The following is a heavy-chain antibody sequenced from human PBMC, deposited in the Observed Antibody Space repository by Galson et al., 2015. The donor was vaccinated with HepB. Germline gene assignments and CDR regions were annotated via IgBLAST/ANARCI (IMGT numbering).Heavy chain of an antibody. J-gene: IGHJ4*02. Sequence: SVKVSCKASGYTFTGYYMHWVRQAPGQGLEWMGWINPNSGGTNYAQKFQGWVTMTRDTSISTAYMELSRLRSDDTAVYYGAGVSVPSPPHRYSSGWAFDYWGQGTLVTVSS. V-gene: IGHV1-2*04. CDR3: AGVSVPSPPHRYSSGWAFDY. CDR1: GYTFTGYY. CDR2: INPNSGGT. D-gene: IGHD6-19*01.